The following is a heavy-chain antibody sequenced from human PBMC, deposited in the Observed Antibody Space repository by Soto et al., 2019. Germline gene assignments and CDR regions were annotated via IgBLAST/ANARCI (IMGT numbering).Heavy chain of an antibody. D-gene: IGHD6-6*01. CDR2: IHYRERT. J-gene: IGHJ5*02. Sequence: ASETLSLTCTVSGGSITSDDYYWTWIRHHPGKRLEWVGYIHYRERTYYNPYLETRITISLDTSKNQFSLSLRSVTAADTAMYYCARGSFSSRSSWFDPWGQGTLVTVSS. V-gene: IGHV4-31*03. CDR1: GGSITSDDYY. CDR3: ARGSFSSRSSWFDP.